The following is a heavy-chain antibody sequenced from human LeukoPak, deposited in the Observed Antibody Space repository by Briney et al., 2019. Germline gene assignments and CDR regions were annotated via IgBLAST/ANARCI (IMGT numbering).Heavy chain of an antibody. V-gene: IGHV4-4*07. D-gene: IGHD1-26*01. CDR1: GGSISSYY. J-gene: IGHJ5*02. Sequence: PSETLSLTCTDSGGSISSYYWSWIRPPAGKGLEGIERIYASGSTNYNPSLKRRVTMSVDTSKSQFSLKLISVTAADTAVYYCARDPRGIVGANHNWFDPWGQGTLVTVSS. CDR2: IYASGST. CDR3: ARDPRGIVGANHNWFDP.